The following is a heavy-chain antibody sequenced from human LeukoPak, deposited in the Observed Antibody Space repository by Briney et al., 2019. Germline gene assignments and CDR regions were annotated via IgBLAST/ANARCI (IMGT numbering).Heavy chain of an antibody. V-gene: IGHV4-34*01. CDR2: IHPSGIF. Sequence: SETLSLTCAVYGGSCDDYYCSWLRQPPGKGLEWIGEIHPSGIFYYNSSLLSRVTISIDTSKSQFSLRLASVTAADTAFYYCARGRDRSKAGDHWGQGSLVTVSS. D-gene: IGHD5-24*01. CDR3: ARGRDRSKAGDH. CDR1: GGSCDDYY. J-gene: IGHJ4*02.